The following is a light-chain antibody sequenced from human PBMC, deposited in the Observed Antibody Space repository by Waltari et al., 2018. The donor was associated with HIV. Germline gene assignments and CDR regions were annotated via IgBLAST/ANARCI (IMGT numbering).Light chain of an antibody. J-gene: IGKJ1*01. V-gene: IGKV1-27*01. Sequence: DIQMTQSPSSLSASVGDRVTITCRATQGISNSLAWYQQKPGKVPELLIYAASTLQPGVSSRFSGSGSGTDFTLTISSLQPEDIATYYCQNYDSAPRTFGQGTKVEI. CDR3: QNYDSAPRT. CDR1: QGISNS. CDR2: AAS.